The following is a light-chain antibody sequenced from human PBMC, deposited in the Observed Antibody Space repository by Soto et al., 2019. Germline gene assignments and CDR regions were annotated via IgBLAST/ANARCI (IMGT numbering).Light chain of an antibody. J-gene: IGKJ2*01. CDR3: QQSYSTPWT. CDR1: QSISSY. V-gene: IGKV1-39*01. CDR2: AAS. Sequence: DIQMTQSPSSLSASVGDRVTITCRASQSISSYLNWYQQKPGKAPKLLIYAASSLQSGVPSRFRGSGSGTDFTLTISSLQPEDVATYYCQQSYSTPWTFGQGTKLEIK.